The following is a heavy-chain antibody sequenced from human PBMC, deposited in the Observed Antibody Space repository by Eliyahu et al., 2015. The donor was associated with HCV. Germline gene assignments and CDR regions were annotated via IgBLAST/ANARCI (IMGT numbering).Heavy chain of an antibody. CDR1: GYTFTGYX. CDR2: INPNSGGT. CDR3: ARAHDILTGYFDY. Sequence: QVQLVQSGADVKKPGASVKVSCKASGYTFTGYXMHWVRQAPGQGLEWMGRINPNSGGTNYAQKFQGRVTMTRDTSISTAYMELSRLRSDDTAVYYCARAHDILTGYFDYWGQGTLVTVSS. J-gene: IGHJ4*02. V-gene: IGHV1-2*06. D-gene: IGHD3-9*01.